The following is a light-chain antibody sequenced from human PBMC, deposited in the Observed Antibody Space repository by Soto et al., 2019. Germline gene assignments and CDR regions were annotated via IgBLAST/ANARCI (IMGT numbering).Light chain of an antibody. CDR2: GAS. J-gene: IGKJ4*01. Sequence: EIVLTQSPGTLSLSPGERATLSCRASQSGSGSYLAWYQQKPGQAPRLLISGASRRATGIPDRFSGSGSGTDFTLTISSLDPEDFAVYYCQQYGKSPLTFGGGTKVDIK. V-gene: IGKV3-20*01. CDR3: QQYGKSPLT. CDR1: QSGSGSY.